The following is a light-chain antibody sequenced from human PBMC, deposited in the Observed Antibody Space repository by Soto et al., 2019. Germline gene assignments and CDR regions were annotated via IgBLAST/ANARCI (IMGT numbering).Light chain of an antibody. V-gene: IGLV1-44*01. CDR3: QSFDSSLSAYV. J-gene: IGLJ1*01. Sequence: QSALTQPLSASGTPGQRVPIFCSGSSSNIGSKTVNWYQQLPGTAPKLLIYSNYQRPSGVPDRFSASKSGTSASLATTGLQAEDEADFYCQSFDSSLSAYVFGTGTKVTVL. CDR1: SSNIGSKT. CDR2: SNY.